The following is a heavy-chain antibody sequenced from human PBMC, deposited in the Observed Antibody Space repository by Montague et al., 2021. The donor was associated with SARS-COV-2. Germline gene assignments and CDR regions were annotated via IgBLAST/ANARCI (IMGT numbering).Heavy chain of an antibody. D-gene: IGHD2-21*01. CDR2: TYNNDRT. J-gene: IGHJ4*02. V-gene: IGHV4-30-4*08. CDR3: ARLGGCAGAF. Sequence: TLSLTCTVSGGSISSGDYFWNWIRQTPGKGLEWIGYTYNNDRTNYTPSLESRASISLDMSKNQFSLKLSSVTAADTAVYYCARLGGCAGAFWGQGTLVTVSS. CDR1: GGSISSGDYF.